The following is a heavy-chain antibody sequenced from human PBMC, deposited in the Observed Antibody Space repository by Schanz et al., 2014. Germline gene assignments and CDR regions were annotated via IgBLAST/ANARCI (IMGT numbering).Heavy chain of an antibody. CDR3: ARHGSGSSFNAFDM. V-gene: IGHV5-51*01. CDR2: FYPGDSDT. CDR1: GYRFTSYW. Sequence: EVQLGQSGAEVKKPGESLKISCKGSGYRFTSYWIGWARQMPGKGLDWMGIFYPGDSDTRYSPSFQGQVTISADKSNSTAYLQWSSLKASDTAMYYCARHGSGSSFNAFDMWGQGTMVTVSS. J-gene: IGHJ3*02. D-gene: IGHD1-26*01.